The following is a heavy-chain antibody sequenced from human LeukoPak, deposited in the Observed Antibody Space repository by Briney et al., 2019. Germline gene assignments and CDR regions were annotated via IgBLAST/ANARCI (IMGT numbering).Heavy chain of an antibody. Sequence: ASVKLSCTASGYTFTGYYMHWVRQAPGQGLEWMGWINPNSGGTNYAQTFQGWVTMTRDTSISTAYMELSRLRSDDTAVYYCARATGWHEDWFDAWGQGTLVTVSS. CDR2: INPNSGGT. D-gene: IGHD1-1*01. V-gene: IGHV1-2*04. J-gene: IGHJ5*02. CDR1: GYTFTGYY. CDR3: ARATGWHEDWFDA.